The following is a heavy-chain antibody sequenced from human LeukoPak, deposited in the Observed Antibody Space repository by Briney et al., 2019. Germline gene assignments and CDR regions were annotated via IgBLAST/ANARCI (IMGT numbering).Heavy chain of an antibody. CDR3: AKASNYYDSLGDAFDI. J-gene: IGHJ3*02. V-gene: IGHV3-21*04. D-gene: IGHD3-22*01. CDR2: ISSSSSYI. CDR1: GFTFSSYS. Sequence: GGSLRLSCAASGFTFSSYSMNWVRQAPGKGLEWVSSISSSSSYIYYADSVKGRFTISRDNAKNSLYLQMNSLRAEDTAVYYCAKASNYYDSLGDAFDIWGQGTMVTVSS.